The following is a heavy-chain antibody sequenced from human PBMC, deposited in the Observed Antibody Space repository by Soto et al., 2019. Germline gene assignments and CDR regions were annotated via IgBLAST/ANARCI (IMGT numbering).Heavy chain of an antibody. CDR3: ARRGGGYYPFYFDY. V-gene: IGHV4-34*01. Sequence: QVQLQQWGAGLLKPSETLSLACAVYGGSFSNYYWSWIRQPPGEGLEWIGEIDHYGSTNYNPSLTMRVTISIDTSMTQFSLKLASVTAADTAVYYCARRGGGYYPFYFDYWGQGGLVTVSS. J-gene: IGHJ4*02. CDR2: IDHYGST. D-gene: IGHD3-22*01. CDR1: GGSFSNYY.